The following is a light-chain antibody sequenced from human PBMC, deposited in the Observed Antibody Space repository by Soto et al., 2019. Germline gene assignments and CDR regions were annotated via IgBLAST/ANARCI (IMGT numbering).Light chain of an antibody. Sequence: QSVLTQPASVSGSPGQSITISCTGTSRDVGGYNYVSWYQKNPGKAPKLMIYDVSNRPSGVSDRFSGSKSGSTASLTISGLQAEDEADYSCGSYSNSPTLYVFGTGTKVTV. CDR1: SRDVGGYNY. CDR3: GSYSNSPTLYV. J-gene: IGLJ1*01. CDR2: DVS. V-gene: IGLV2-14*03.